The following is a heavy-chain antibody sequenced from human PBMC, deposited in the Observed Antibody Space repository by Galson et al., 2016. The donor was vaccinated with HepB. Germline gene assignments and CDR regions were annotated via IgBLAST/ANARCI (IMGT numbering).Heavy chain of an antibody. CDR1: GFILADND. V-gene: IGHV3-9*01. D-gene: IGHD1-1*01. CDR2: ISWNSGTI. CDR3: AKSGGFGHDSDYYYGLDV. Sequence: SLRLSCAASGFILADNDMHWVRQRPGRGLEWVSGISWNSGTITYADAVKGRFIISRDNAKNSLYLQMNSLRAEDTALYYCAKSGGFGHDSDYYYGLDVWGQGTTVTVSS. J-gene: IGHJ6*02.